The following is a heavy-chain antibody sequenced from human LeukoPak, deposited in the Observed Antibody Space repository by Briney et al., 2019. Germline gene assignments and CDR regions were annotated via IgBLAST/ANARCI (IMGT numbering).Heavy chain of an antibody. Sequence: SETLSLTCTVSGYSISSGYYWGWIRQPPGKGLEWIGSIYHSGSTYYNPSLNSRVTISVDTSKNQFSLKLSSVTAADTAVYYCARGVSFDYNINCIDPWGQGTLVTVSS. D-gene: IGHD4-11*01. CDR2: IYHSGST. CDR1: GYSISSGYY. CDR3: ARGVSFDYNINCIDP. J-gene: IGHJ5*02. V-gene: IGHV4-38-2*02.